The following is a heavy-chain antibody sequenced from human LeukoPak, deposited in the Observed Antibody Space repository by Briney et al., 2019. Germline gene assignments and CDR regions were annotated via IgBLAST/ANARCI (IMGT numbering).Heavy chain of an antibody. J-gene: IGHJ4*02. Sequence: SVKVSCKASGGTFSSYAISWVRQAPGQGLEWMGRIIPIFGTANYAQKFQGRVAITTDESTSTAYMELSSLRSDDTAVYYCATKGDGYNSRFDYWGQGTLVTVSS. D-gene: IGHD5-24*01. V-gene: IGHV1-69*05. CDR3: ATKGDGYNSRFDY. CDR2: IIPIFGTA. CDR1: GGTFSSYA.